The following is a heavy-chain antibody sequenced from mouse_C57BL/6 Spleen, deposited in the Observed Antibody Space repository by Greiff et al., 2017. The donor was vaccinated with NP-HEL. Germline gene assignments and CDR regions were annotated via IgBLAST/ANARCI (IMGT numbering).Heavy chain of an antibody. D-gene: IGHD3-2*02. V-gene: IGHV1-52*01. CDR3: ARAAQAPWFAY. CDR1: GYTFTSYW. CDR2: IDPSDSET. Sequence: QVHVKQPGAELVRPGSSVKLSCKASGYTFTSYWMHWVKQRPIQGLEWIGNIDPSDSETHYNQKFKDKATLTVDKSSSTAYMQLSSLTSEDSAVYYCARAAQAPWFAYWGQGTLVTVSA. J-gene: IGHJ3*01.